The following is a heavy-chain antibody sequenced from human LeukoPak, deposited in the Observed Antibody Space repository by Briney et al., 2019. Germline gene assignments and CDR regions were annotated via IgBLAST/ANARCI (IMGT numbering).Heavy chain of an antibody. V-gene: IGHV3-74*01. D-gene: IGHD3-22*01. CDR2: INSDGSST. Sequence: GGSLRLSCAASGFTFSSYWMHWVRQAPGKGLVWVSCINSDGSSTSYADSVKGRFTISRDNAKNTLYLQMNSLRAEDTAVYYCARASASMIRHAFDIWGQGTMVTVSS. CDR1: GFTFSSYW. CDR3: ARASASMIRHAFDI. J-gene: IGHJ3*02.